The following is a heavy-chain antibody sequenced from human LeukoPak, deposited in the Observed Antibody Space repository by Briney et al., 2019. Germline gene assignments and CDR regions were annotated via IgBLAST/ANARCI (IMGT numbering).Heavy chain of an antibody. CDR3: ARDGQDIPFDY. J-gene: IGHJ4*02. CDR2: ISYDGSNK. D-gene: IGHD2-15*01. CDR1: GFTFSSYA. Sequence: PGGSLRLSCAASGFTFSSYAMHWVRQAPGKGLEWVAVISYDGSNKYSADSVKGRFTISRDNSKNTLYLQMNSLRAEDTAVYYCARDGQDIPFDYWGQGTLVTVSS. V-gene: IGHV3-30*04.